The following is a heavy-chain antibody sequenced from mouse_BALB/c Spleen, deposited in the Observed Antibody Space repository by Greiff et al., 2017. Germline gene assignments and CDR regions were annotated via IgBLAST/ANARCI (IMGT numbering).Heavy chain of an antibody. CDR1: GFSLTSSG. J-gene: IGHJ4*01. V-gene: IGHV2-9*02. CDR2: IWAGGST. Sequence: VHLVESGPGLVAPSQSLSITCTVSGFSLTSSGVHWVRQPPGKGLEWLGVIWAGGSTNYNSALMSRLSISKDNSKSQVFLQMNSLQTDDTAMYYCATRATIITHYYAMDYWGQGTSVTVSS. CDR3: ATRATIITHYYAMDY. D-gene: IGHD2-4*01.